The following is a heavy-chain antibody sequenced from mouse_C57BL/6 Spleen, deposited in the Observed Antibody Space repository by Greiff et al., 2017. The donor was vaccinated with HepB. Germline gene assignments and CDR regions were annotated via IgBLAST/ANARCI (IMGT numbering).Heavy chain of an antibody. V-gene: IGHV1-26*01. D-gene: IGHD4-1*01. CDR1: GYTFTDYY. J-gene: IGHJ2*01. CDR2: INPNNGGT. CDR3: ARAGNFDY. Sequence: EVQLQQSGPELVKPGASVKISCKASGYTFTDYYMNWVKQSHGKSLEWIGDINPNNGGTSYNQKFKGKATLTVYKSSSTAYMELRSLTSEDSAVYYCARAGNFDYWGQGTTLTVSS.